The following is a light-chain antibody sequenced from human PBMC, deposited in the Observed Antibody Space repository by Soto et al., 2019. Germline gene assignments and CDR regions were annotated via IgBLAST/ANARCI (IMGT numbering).Light chain of an antibody. CDR3: QQYNSYSPLT. J-gene: IGKJ4*01. Sequence: EIVLTQSPATLSLSPGERATLSCRASQSVGSYLAWYQQKPGQAPRLLIYDASNRATGIPARFSGSGSGTDFTLTISFLQPDDFATYYCQQYNSYSPLTFGGGTKVEIK. V-gene: IGKV3-11*01. CDR1: QSVGSY. CDR2: DAS.